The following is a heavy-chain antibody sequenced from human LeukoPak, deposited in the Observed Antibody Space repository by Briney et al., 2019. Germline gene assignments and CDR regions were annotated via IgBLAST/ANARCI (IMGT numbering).Heavy chain of an antibody. D-gene: IGHD3-10*01. V-gene: IGHV4-34*01. CDR1: GGSFSGYY. CDR2: INHSGST. Sequence: SETLSLTCAVHGGSFSGYYWSWIRQPPGKGLEWIGEINHSGSTNYNPSLKSRVTISVDTSKNQFSLKLSSVTAADTAVYYCARGRGELPNYYGSGSPSYYYYMDVWGKGTTVTVSS. CDR3: ARGRGELPNYYGSGSPSYYYYMDV. J-gene: IGHJ6*03.